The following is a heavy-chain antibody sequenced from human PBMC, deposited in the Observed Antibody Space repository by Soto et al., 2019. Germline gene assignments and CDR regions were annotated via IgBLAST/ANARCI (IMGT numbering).Heavy chain of an antibody. V-gene: IGHV3-23*01. CDR1: GFTFSSYA. J-gene: IGHJ4*02. CDR2: ISGSGGST. D-gene: IGHD2-2*01. CDR3: AKVQYQLLQWFDY. Sequence: EVQLLESGGGLVQPGGSLRLSCAASGFTFSSYAMSWVRQAPGKGLEWVSAISGSGGSTYYADSVKGRITISRDNSKNTLYLQMNSMRGEDTAVYYGAKVQYQLLQWFDYSGQGTMVTVSS.